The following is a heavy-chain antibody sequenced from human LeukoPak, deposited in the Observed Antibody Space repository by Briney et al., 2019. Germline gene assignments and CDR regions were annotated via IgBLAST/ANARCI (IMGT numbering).Heavy chain of an antibody. Sequence: SETLSLTCAVYGGSFSGYYWSWVRQPPGKGLEWIGEINHSGSTNYNPSLKSGVTISVDTSKKQFSLKLSSVTAADTAVYYCARSRWAYYYYMDVWGKGTTVTISS. V-gene: IGHV4-34*01. D-gene: IGHD5-24*01. CDR1: GGSFSGYY. CDR3: ARSRWAYYYYMDV. CDR2: INHSGST. J-gene: IGHJ6*03.